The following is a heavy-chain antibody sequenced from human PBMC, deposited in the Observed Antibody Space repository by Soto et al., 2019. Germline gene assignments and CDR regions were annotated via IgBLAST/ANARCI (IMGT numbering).Heavy chain of an antibody. CDR1: GGSFSGYY. V-gene: IGHV4-34*01. CDR3: ARGFPSEYSGYVDWFDP. D-gene: IGHD5-12*01. J-gene: IGHJ5*02. Sequence: QVQLQQWGAGLLKPSETLSLTCAVYGGSFSGYYWSWIRQPPGKGLEWIGEINHSGSTNYNPSLKSRVTISVDTSKNQFSLKRSSVTAADTAVYYCARGFPSEYSGYVDWFDPWGQGTLVTVSS. CDR2: INHSGST.